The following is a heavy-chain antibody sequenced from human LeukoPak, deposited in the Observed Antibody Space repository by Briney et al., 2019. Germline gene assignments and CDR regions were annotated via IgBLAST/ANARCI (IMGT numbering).Heavy chain of an antibody. CDR3: ARGPYCSSTSCYLVDDAFDI. V-gene: IGHV3-74*01. D-gene: IGHD2-2*01. Sequence: GGSLRLSCAASGFTFSSYWMHWVRHAPGKGLVWVSRINSDASSTSYADSVKGRFTISRDDAKNTLYLQMNSLRAEDTAVYYCARGPYCSSTSCYLVDDAFDIWGQGTMVIVSS. J-gene: IGHJ3*02. CDR2: INSDASST. CDR1: GFTFSSYW.